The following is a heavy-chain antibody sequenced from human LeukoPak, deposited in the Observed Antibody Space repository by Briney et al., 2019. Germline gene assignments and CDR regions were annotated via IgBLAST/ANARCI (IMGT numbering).Heavy chain of an antibody. CDR1: GFTFSSYW. J-gene: IGHJ4*02. V-gene: IGHV3-7*01. D-gene: IGHD5-18*01. CDR2: IKQDGSEK. Sequence: GGSLRLSCAASGFTFSSYWMSWVRQAPGKGLEWVANIKQDGSEKYYVDSVKGRFTISRDNSKNTLYLQMNSLRAEDTSVYYCARGGYNYGFDYWGQGTLVTVSS. CDR3: ARGGYNYGFDY.